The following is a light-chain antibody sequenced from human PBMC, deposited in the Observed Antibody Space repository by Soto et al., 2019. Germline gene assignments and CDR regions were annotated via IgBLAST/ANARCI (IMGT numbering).Light chain of an antibody. Sequence: QAVVTQPPSASGAPGQRVTISCSGSSSNIGSNTVSWYQQLPGTAPKLLIYSNNQRPSGVPDRFSGSRSGTSASLAISGLQSEDEAVYYCAAWDDSLKGVFGGGTKVTVL. J-gene: IGLJ2*01. V-gene: IGLV1-44*01. CDR1: SSNIGSNT. CDR3: AAWDDSLKGV. CDR2: SNN.